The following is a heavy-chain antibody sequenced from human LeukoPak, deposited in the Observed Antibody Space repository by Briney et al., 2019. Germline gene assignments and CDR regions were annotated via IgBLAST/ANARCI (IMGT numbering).Heavy chain of an antibody. CDR3: AKGAFYYDSSGYYDY. Sequence: SETLSLTCTVSGGSISSYYWSWIRQPPGKGLEWIGYIYYSGSTNYNPSLKSRVTISVDTSKNQFSLKLSSVTAEDTAVYYCAKGAFYYDSSGYYDYWGQGTLVTVSS. D-gene: IGHD3-22*01. V-gene: IGHV4-59*01. J-gene: IGHJ4*02. CDR1: GGSISSYY. CDR2: IYYSGST.